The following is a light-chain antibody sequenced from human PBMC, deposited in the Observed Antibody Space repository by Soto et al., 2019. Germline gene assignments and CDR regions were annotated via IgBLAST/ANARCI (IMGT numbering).Light chain of an antibody. V-gene: IGLV2-11*01. J-gene: IGLJ1*01. Sequence: QSALTQPRSVSGSPGQSVTISCTGTSSDVGGYNYVSWYQEQPGKAPKLMIYDVSKWPSGVPDRFSGSKSGNTASLTISGLQAEDEANYYCCSYAGSYTYVFGT. CDR1: SSDVGGYNY. CDR3: CSYAGSYTYV. CDR2: DVS.